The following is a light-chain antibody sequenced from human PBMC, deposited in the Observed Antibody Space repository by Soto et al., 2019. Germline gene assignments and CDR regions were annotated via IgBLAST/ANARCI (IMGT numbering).Light chain of an antibody. CDR2: ATS. CDR1: QSISSY. CDR3: QQTYNTPYT. Sequence: DIQMTQSPSSLSASVGDRVTIACRASQSISSYLNWYHQRPGKAPKVLIYATSTLQSGVPSRFSGSGSGTNFTLTISSLQPEDFETYYCQQTYNTPYTFGQGTKVDI. J-gene: IGKJ2*01. V-gene: IGKV1-39*01.